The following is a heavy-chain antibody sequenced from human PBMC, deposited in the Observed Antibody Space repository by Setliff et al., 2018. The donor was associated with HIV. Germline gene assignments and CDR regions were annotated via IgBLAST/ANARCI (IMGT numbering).Heavy chain of an antibody. CDR2: ISTYSDET. J-gene: IGHJ4*02. CDR3: ARGRQSHYYDSSGYYLYYFDY. CDR1: GYTFTTYG. D-gene: IGHD3-22*01. V-gene: IGHV1-18*01. Sequence: ASVKVSCKPSGYTFTTYGLSWVRQAPGQGLEWMGWISTYSDETSYAQSLQGRVTMTTDTSTSTAYMELRRLTFDDTAVYYCARGRQSHYYDSSGYYLYYFDYWGQGTLVTVSS.